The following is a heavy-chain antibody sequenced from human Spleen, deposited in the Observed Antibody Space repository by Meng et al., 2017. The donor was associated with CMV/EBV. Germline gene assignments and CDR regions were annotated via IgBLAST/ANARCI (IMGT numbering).Heavy chain of an antibody. CDR3: ARGLGDWDYGDRP. V-gene: IGHV1-2*02. CDR2: IDPNSGGT. J-gene: IGHJ5*02. Sequence: KASGYTVNAYYMHWVRQAPGQGLEWMGWIDPNSGGTNYAQKFQGRVTMTRDTSIGTAYMELSRLRSDDTAVYYCARGLGDWDYGDRPWGQGTLVTVSS. D-gene: IGHD4-17*01. CDR1: GYTVNAYY.